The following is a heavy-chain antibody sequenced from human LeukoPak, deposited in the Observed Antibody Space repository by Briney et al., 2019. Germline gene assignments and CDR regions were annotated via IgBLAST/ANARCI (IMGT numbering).Heavy chain of an antibody. V-gene: IGHV3-23*01. D-gene: IGHD2-15*01. CDR3: AKGASLRYCSGGSCYSDTVLDY. CDR2: ISGSGGST. J-gene: IGHJ4*02. Sequence: GGSLRLSCAASGFTFSSYAMSWVRQAPGKGLEWVSAISGSGGSTYYADSVKGRFTISTDNSKNTLYLQMNSLRAEDTAVYYCAKGASLRYCSGGSCYSDTVLDYWGQGTLVTVSS. CDR1: GFTFSSYA.